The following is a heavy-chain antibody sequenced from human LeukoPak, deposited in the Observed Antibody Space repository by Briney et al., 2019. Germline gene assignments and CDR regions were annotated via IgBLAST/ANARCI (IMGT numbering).Heavy chain of an antibody. Sequence: GGSLRLSCAASGFTFDDYGMSWVRQAPGKGLEWVSGINWNGGSTGYADSVKGRFTISRDNAKNSLYLQMNSLRAEDTALYYCARPPGDYSIPEYFQHWGQGTLVTVSS. CDR1: GFTFDDYG. D-gene: IGHD4-17*01. V-gene: IGHV3-20*04. CDR2: INWNGGST. J-gene: IGHJ1*01. CDR3: ARPPGDYSIPEYFQH.